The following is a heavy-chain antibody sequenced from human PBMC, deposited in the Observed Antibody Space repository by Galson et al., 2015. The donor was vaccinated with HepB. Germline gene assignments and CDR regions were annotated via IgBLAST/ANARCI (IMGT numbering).Heavy chain of an antibody. J-gene: IGHJ3*02. CDR2: IYWDDDK. D-gene: IGHD6-25*01. V-gene: IGHV2-5*02. CDR3: AHIKRGAATAFDI. CDR1: GFSLRTSGVG. Sequence: PALVKPTQTLTLTCTFSGFSLRTSGVGVGWIRQPPGKALEWLALIYWDDDKRSRPSLKSRFTITKDTSKNRVVLRMTNMDPVDTATYYCAHIKRGAATAFDIWGQGTTVTVSS.